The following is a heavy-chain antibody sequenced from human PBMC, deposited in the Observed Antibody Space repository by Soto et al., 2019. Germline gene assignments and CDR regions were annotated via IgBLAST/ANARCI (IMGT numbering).Heavy chain of an antibody. J-gene: IGHJ4*02. D-gene: IGHD3-22*01. V-gene: IGHV3-72*01. CDR3: VSATYFSDSSGYTRCLDY. CDR1: GFTLSDHY. Sequence: GGSLRLSCAGPGFTLSDHYIDWVRQAPGKGLEWVGRSRDKPQGYSTAYAASVKGRFTTSRDESKNSAYLQMNSLKTEVTAVYYCVSATYFSDSSGYTRCLDYWGQGTLVTVSS. CDR2: SRDKPQGYST.